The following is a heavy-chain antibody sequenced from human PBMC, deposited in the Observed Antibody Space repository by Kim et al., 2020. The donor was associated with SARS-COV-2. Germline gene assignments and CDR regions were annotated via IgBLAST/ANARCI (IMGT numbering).Heavy chain of an antibody. CDR2: ISYDGSNK. D-gene: IGHD3-22*01. CDR3: AKGGITMIVVGPYGMDV. J-gene: IGHJ6*02. Sequence: GGSLRLSCAASGFTFSSYGMHWVRQAPGKGLEWVAVISYDGSNKYYADSVKGRFTISRDNSKNTLYLQMNSLRAEDTAVYYCAKGGITMIVVGPYGMDVWGQGTTVTVSS. V-gene: IGHV3-30*18. CDR1: GFTFSSYG.